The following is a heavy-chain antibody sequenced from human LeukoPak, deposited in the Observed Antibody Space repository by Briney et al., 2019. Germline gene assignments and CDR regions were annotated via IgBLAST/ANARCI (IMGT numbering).Heavy chain of an antibody. Sequence: GGSLRFSCAASGFTFSNYGMQWVRQAPGKGLEWVAFIRYDVRNIYYADSVKGRFIISRDNSKNTLYLQMNSLRTEDTAFYYCAKDIYSYGELDYWGQGTLVAVSS. CDR1: GFTFSNYG. J-gene: IGHJ4*02. CDR3: AKDIYSYGELDY. D-gene: IGHD5-18*01. V-gene: IGHV3-30*02. CDR2: IRYDVRNI.